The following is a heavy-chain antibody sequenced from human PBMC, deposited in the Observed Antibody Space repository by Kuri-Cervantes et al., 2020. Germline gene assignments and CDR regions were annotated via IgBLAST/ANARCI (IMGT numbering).Heavy chain of an antibody. CDR3: VSYNWNYDFDP. D-gene: IGHD1-7*01. CDR1: GFTFGGHG. CDR2: INQDASEK. J-gene: IGHJ5*02. V-gene: IGHV3-7*01. Sequence: GESLKISCAGSGFTFGGHGFHWVRQAPGGGLEWVANINQDASEKYYVDSVKGRFTISRDNAKNTLYLQMNSLRAEDAAIYYCVSYNWNYDFDPWGQGTLVTVSS.